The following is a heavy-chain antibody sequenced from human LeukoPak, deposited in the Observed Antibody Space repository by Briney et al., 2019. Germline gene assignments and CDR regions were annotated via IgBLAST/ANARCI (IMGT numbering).Heavy chain of an antibody. J-gene: IGHJ4*02. V-gene: IGHV3-21*01. Sequence: GGSLRLSCAASGFTFSSYSMNWVRQAPGKGLEWVSSISSSSYIYYADSVKGRFTISRDNAKNSLYLQMNSLRAEDTAVYYCARGSGSYHGEDYFDYWGQGTLVTVSS. CDR1: GFTFSSYS. D-gene: IGHD3-10*01. CDR2: ISSSSYI. CDR3: ARGSGSYHGEDYFDY.